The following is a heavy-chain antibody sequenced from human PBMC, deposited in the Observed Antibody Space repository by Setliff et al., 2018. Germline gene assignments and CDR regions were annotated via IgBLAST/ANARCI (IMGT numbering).Heavy chain of an antibody. J-gene: IGHJ4*02. CDR2: INPNSGGT. V-gene: IGHV1-2*02. CDR3: AFNSDWYRYYFDY. CDR1: GYTFTVYT. D-gene: IGHD6-19*01. Sequence: ASVKVSCKVSGYTFTVYTMNWVRQAPGQGLEWMGWINPNSGGTNYAQKFQGRVTMTEETSTDTAYMELSSLRSEDTSVYYCAFNSDWYRYYFDYWGQGTLVTVSS.